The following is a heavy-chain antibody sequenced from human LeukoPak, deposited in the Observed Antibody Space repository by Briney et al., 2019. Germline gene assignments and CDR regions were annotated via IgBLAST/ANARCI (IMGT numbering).Heavy chain of an antibody. J-gene: IGHJ4*02. CDR2: INHSGST. D-gene: IGHD3-3*01. CDR3: ASLRPYDFWSGYKDY. CDR1: GGSFSGYY. V-gene: IGHV4-34*01. Sequence: PSETLSLTCAVYGGSFSGYYWSWICQPPGKGLEWIGEINHSGSTSYNPSLKSRVTISVDTSKNQFSLKLSSVTAADTAVYYCASLRPYDFWSGYKDYWGQGTLVTVSS.